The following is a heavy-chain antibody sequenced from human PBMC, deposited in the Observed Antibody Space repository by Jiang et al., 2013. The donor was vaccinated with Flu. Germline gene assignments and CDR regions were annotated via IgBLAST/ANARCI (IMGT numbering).Heavy chain of an antibody. CDR3: ARQRGYTGYDYDY. J-gene: IGHJ4*02. CDR1: GYTFIDYY. CDR2: INPTGGST. V-gene: IGHV1-46*01. D-gene: IGHD5-12*01. Sequence: VQSGSELKKPGASVKVSCKASGYTFIDYYMHWLRQAPGQGLEWMGIINPTGGSTSIAQRFQGRVTMTRDKSATSFYVELRSLRPEDTAVYYCARQRGYTGYDYDYWGQGTLVTVSS.